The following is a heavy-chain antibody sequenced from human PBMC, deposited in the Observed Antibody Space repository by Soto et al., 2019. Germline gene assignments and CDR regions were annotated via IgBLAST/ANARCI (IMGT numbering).Heavy chain of an antibody. CDR1: GFTFSSYA. J-gene: IGHJ4*02. CDR3: AKRGYDYIWGSYRYGY. CDR2: ISGSGGST. D-gene: IGHD3-16*02. V-gene: IGHV3-23*01. Sequence: GGSLRLSCAASGFTFSSYAMSWVRQAPGKGLEWVSAISGSGGSTYYADSVKGRFTISRDNSKNTLYLQMNSLRAEDTAVYYCAKRGYDYIWGSYRYGYWGQGTLVTVSS.